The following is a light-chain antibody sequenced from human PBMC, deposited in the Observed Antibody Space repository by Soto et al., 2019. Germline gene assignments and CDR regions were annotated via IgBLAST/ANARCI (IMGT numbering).Light chain of an antibody. Sequence: QSALTQPPSASGSPGRSVTISCTGTSSDIGGSNHVSWYQQHPGKAPKLIIYDISERPSGVPYRFSGSKSGNTASLTVSGIQAEDEADYYCSSYAGNDNCVFGTGTKVTVL. CDR1: SSDIGGSNH. CDR3: SSYAGNDNCV. CDR2: DIS. J-gene: IGLJ1*01. V-gene: IGLV2-8*01.